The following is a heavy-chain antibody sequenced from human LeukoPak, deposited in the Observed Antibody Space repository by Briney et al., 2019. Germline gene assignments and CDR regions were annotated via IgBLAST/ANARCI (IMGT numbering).Heavy chain of an antibody. CDR1: GFTFSTYS. D-gene: IGHD6-19*01. Sequence: PGGSLRLSCAASGFTFSTYSMNWVRQAPGKGLEWVSYISSSSSTIYYADSVKGRFTISRDNAKNSLYLQMNSLRDEDTAVYYCARDAYSSGWYRGWFDPWGQGTLVTVSS. CDR3: ARDAYSSGWYRGWFDP. J-gene: IGHJ5*02. V-gene: IGHV3-48*02. CDR2: ISSSSSTI.